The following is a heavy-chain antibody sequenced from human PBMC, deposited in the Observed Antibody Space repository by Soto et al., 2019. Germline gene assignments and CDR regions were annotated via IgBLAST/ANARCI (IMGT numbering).Heavy chain of an antibody. D-gene: IGHD6-19*01. CDR1: GGSISSYY. Sequence: SETQSLTCTVSGGSISSYYWSWIRQPPGKGLEWIGYIYYSGSTNYNPSLKSRVTISVDTSKNQFSLKLSSVTAADTAVYYCARQTVYSSNSFDYWAQGTLVTVSS. V-gene: IGHV4-59*01. J-gene: IGHJ4*02. CDR3: ARQTVYSSNSFDY. CDR2: IYYSGST.